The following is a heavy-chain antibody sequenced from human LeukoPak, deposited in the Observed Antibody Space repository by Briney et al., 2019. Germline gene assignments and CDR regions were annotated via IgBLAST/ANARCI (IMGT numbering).Heavy chain of an antibody. CDR1: GFXFSGYY. Sequence: ASVKVSCKASGFXFSGYYIYWVRQAPGQGLEWMGWISAYNGNTNYAQKLQGRVTMTTDTSTSTAYMELRSLRSDDTAVYYCARDQEMATIFDYWGQGTLVTVSS. CDR3: ARDQEMATIFDY. D-gene: IGHD5-24*01. CDR2: ISAYNGNT. J-gene: IGHJ4*02. V-gene: IGHV1-18*04.